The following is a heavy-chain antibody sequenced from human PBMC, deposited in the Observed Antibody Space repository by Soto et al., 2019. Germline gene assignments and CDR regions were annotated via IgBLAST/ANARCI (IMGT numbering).Heavy chain of an antibody. CDR1: GYTFTSYG. Sequence: ASVKVSCKASGYTFTSYGLSWVRQAPGQGLEWMGWISAYNGNTKYAQKLQGRVTMTTDTSTSTAYMELRSLRSDDTAVYYCARESVEQSINYWGQGTLVTVSS. CDR3: ARESVEQSINY. D-gene: IGHD6-19*01. CDR2: ISAYNGNT. J-gene: IGHJ4*02. V-gene: IGHV1-18*01.